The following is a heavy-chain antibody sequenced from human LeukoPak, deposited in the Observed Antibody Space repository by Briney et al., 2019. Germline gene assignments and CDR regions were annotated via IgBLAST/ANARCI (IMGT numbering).Heavy chain of an antibody. V-gene: IGHV2-5*02. D-gene: IGHD4-17*01. CDR3: AHYGDYRFLYYFDH. Sequence: ESGPTLVKPTQTLTLTCTSSGFSLTTSGVGVGWIRQPPGKALEWLALIYWDNNKLYSPSLRSRLTIAKDTSKNQVVLTMTNMDPVDTATYSCAHYGDYRFLYYFDHWGQGTLVTVSS. J-gene: IGHJ4*02. CDR1: GFSLTTSGVG. CDR2: IYWDNNK.